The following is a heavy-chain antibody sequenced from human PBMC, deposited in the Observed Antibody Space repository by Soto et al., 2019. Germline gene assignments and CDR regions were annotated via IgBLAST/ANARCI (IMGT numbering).Heavy chain of an antibody. CDR1: GGSISSGGYS. CDR3: ARGTTHGGAFDI. CDR2: IYHSGST. V-gene: IGHV4-30-2*01. Sequence: SETLSLTCAVSGGSISSGGYSWSWIRQPPGKGLEWIGYIYHSGSTYYNPSLKSRVTISVDRSKNQFSLKLSSVTAADTAVYYCARGTTHGGAFDIWGQGTMVTVSS. D-gene: IGHD4-17*01. J-gene: IGHJ3*02.